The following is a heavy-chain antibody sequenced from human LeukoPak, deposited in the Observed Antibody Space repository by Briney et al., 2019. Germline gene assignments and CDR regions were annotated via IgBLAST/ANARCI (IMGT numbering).Heavy chain of an antibody. V-gene: IGHV3-23*01. CDR2: ISGSGGST. D-gene: IGHD6-19*01. Sequence: GGSLRLSCAASGFTFSSYAMSWVRQAPGKGLEWVSAISGSGGSTYYADSVKGRFTISRDNAKNSLYLQMSSLRAEDTAVYYCARGTYRIAVAGTFDYWGRGTLVTVSS. CDR3: ARGTYRIAVAGTFDY. CDR1: GFTFSSYA. J-gene: IGHJ4*02.